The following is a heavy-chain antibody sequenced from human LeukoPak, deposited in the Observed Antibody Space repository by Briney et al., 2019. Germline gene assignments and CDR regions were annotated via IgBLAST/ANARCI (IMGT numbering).Heavy chain of an antibody. CDR2: ISSSGSTI. CDR1: GFTFSSYE. V-gene: IGHV3-48*03. Sequence: GGSLRLSCAASGFTFSSYEMNWVRQAPGKGLEWVSYISSSGSTIYYADSVKGRFTISRDNAKNSLYLQMNSLRAEDTAVYYCAREPSYGSGSYYNGDFDYWGQGTLVTVSS. J-gene: IGHJ4*02. CDR3: AREPSYGSGSYYNGDFDY. D-gene: IGHD3-10*01.